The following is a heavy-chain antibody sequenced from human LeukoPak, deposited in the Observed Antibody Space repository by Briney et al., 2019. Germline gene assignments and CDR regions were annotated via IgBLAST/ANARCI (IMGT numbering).Heavy chain of an antibody. D-gene: IGHD5-18*01. Sequence: GASVKVSCKVSGYTLTELSMHWVRQAPGKGLEWMGGFDPEDGETIYAQKFQGRVTMTEDTSTDTACVELSSLRSEDTAVYYCATAEGYSYGYDYWGQGTLVTVSS. CDR1: GYTLTELS. CDR2: FDPEDGET. CDR3: ATAEGYSYGYDY. J-gene: IGHJ4*02. V-gene: IGHV1-24*01.